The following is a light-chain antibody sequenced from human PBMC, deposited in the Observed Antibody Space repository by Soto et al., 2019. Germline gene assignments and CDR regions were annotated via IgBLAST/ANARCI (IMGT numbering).Light chain of an antibody. J-gene: IGKJ4*01. V-gene: IGKV3-11*01. CDR3: QQRLNWPPLT. Sequence: EIVLTQSPATLSLSPGERATLSCRASQSVSSYLAWYQQKPGQAPRLLIYDASNRATGIPARFSGSGSGTDFTHTTISLEHADAAIYYCQQRLNWPPLTFGGGTKVEIK. CDR2: DAS. CDR1: QSVSSY.